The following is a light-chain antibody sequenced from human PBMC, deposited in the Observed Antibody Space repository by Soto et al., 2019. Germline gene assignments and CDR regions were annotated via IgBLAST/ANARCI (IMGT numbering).Light chain of an antibody. Sequence: EIVLTQSPASLSISPGERARLSCRASQSVSSSYLAWYQQKPGQAPRLLIYGASSRATGIPERFSGSGSGTDFTLTISRLDPEEFAVYYCQQYGSSPWTFGQGTKVAIK. CDR1: QSVSSSY. CDR2: GAS. CDR3: QQYGSSPWT. J-gene: IGKJ1*01. V-gene: IGKV3-20*01.